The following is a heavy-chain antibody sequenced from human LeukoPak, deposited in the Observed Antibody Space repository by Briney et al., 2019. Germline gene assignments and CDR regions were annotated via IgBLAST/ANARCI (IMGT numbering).Heavy chain of an antibody. CDR3: ARSIVGATVLFDP. CDR1: GGSISSYY. Sequence: TSETLSLTCTVSGGSISSYYWSWIRQPPGKRLEWIGYIYYSGSTNYNPSLKSRVTISVDTSKNQFSLKLSSVTAADTAVYYCARSIVGATVLFDPWGQGTLVTVSS. CDR2: IYYSGST. D-gene: IGHD1-26*01. V-gene: IGHV4-59*01. J-gene: IGHJ5*02.